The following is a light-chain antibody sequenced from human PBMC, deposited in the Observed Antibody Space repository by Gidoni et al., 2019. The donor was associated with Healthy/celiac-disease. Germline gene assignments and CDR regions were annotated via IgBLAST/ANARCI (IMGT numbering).Light chain of an antibody. J-gene: IGKJ5*01. Sequence: DVVMTQSPHSLPVTLGQPASISCRSSQSLVYSDGNTYLNWFQQRPGQSPRRLIYKVSNRDSGVPDRCSGSGSGTDFTLKISRVEAEDVGVYYCMQGTHWPITFGQGTRLEIK. CDR2: KVS. V-gene: IGKV2-30*01. CDR3: MQGTHWPIT. CDR1: QSLVYSDGNTY.